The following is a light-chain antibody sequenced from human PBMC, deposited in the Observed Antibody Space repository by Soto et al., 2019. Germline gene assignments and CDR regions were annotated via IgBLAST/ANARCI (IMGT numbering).Light chain of an antibody. CDR3: CSYAGSSSYV. CDR2: EGS. V-gene: IGLV2-23*01. J-gene: IGLJ1*01. CDR1: SSDVGSYSL. Sequence: VLTQPASVSGSPGQSITISCTGTSSDVGSYSLVSWYQQHPGKAPKLMIYEGSKRPSGVSNRFSGSKSGNTASLTISGLQAEDEADYYCCSYAGSSSYVFGTGTKVTVL.